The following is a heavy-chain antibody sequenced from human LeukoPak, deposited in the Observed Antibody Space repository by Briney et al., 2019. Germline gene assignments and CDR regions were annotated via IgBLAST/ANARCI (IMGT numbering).Heavy chain of an antibody. D-gene: IGHD5-24*01. CDR3: ARELRDGYNYLVDY. CDR1: GFTFSDYY. V-gene: IGHV3-11*01. CDR2: ISSSGSTI. Sequence: GGSLRLSCAASGFTFSDYYMSWIRQAPGKGLEWVSYISSSGSTIYYADSVKGRFTISRDNAKNSLYLQMNILRAEDTAVYYCARELRDGYNYLVDYWGQGTLVTVSS. J-gene: IGHJ4*02.